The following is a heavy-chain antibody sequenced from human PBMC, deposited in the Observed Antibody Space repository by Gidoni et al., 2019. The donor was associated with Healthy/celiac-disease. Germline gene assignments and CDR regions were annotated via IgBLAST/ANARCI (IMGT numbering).Heavy chain of an antibody. D-gene: IGHD6-13*01. V-gene: IGHV5-10-1*03. CDR3: ASQQLATFGVGMDV. CDR1: VYSFPSYW. J-gene: IGHJ6*02. CDR2: LDPSDSYT. Sequence: EVQLVQCGAEVKKPGETLRISCKDPVYSFPSYWISWVRQMPGHGLEWMGRLDPSDSYTNYSPSFQGHVTISADKSISTAYLQWSSLKASDTAMYYCASQQLATFGVGMDVWGQGTTVTVSS.